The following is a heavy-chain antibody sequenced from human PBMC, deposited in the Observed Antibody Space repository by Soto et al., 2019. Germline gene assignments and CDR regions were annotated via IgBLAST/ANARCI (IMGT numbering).Heavy chain of an antibody. J-gene: IGHJ6*02. D-gene: IGHD2-2*01. V-gene: IGHV3-23*01. CDR1: GFTFSSYA. CDR2: ISGSGGST. Sequence: PGGSLRLSCAASGFTFSSYAMSWVRQAPGKGLEWVSAISGSGGSTYYADSVKGRFTISRDNSKNTLYLQMNSLRAEDTAVYYCAKFRDIVVVPAAMHHYYYYYGMDVWGQGTTVTVSS. CDR3: AKFRDIVVVPAAMHHYYYYYGMDV.